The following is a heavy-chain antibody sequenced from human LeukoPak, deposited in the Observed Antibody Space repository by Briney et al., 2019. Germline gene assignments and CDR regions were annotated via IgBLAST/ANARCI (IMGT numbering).Heavy chain of an antibody. Sequence: ASVKVSCKASGYTFTSYYMHWVRQAPGQGLEWMGRINPNSGGTNYAQKFQGRVTMTRDTSISTAYMELSRLRSDDTAVYYCARNGVVPAAIYPGMDVWGQGTTVTVSS. CDR1: GYTFTSYY. D-gene: IGHD2-2*01. CDR2: INPNSGGT. CDR3: ARNGVVPAAIYPGMDV. V-gene: IGHV1-2*06. J-gene: IGHJ6*02.